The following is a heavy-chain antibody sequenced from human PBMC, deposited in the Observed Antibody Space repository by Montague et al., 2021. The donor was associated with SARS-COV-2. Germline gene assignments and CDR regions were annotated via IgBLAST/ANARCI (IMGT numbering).Heavy chain of an antibody. D-gene: IGHD3-10*01. CDR1: GLTFSIYA. CDR2: ISYDGSNK. V-gene: IGHV3-30-3*01. CDR3: ARDLDDGSGSYYFHY. J-gene: IGHJ4*02. Sequence: SLRLSCAASGLTFSIYAMHWVRQAPGKGLEWVAVISYDGSNKYYADSVKGRFTISRDNSKKTLYLQMNSLRAEDTAMYYCARDLDDGSGSYYFHYWGQGTLVTVPS.